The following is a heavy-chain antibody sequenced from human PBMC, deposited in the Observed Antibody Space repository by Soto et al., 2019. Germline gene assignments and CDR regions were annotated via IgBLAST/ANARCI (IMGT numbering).Heavy chain of an antibody. J-gene: IGHJ4*02. CDR2: ISSTTNYI. CDR3: ARDRVVVITPFFDY. CDR1: GFTFTRYS. V-gene: IGHV3-21*06. D-gene: IGHD3-22*01. Sequence: GGSLRLSCAASGFTFTRYSMNWVRQAPGKGLEWVSSISSTTNYIYYGDSMKGRFTISRDNAKNSLYLQMNSLRAEDTAVYYCARDRVVVITPFFDYWGQGTLVTVSS.